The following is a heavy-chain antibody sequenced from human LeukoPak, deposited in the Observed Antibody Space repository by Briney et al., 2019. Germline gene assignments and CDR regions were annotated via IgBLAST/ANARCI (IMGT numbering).Heavy chain of an antibody. V-gene: IGHV3-23*01. J-gene: IGHJ3*02. CDR1: GFTFSSYA. CDR3: AKDLKARYFDWSTSTHDAFDI. D-gene: IGHD3-9*01. Sequence: GGSLRLSCAASGFTFSSYAMSWVRQAPGKGLEWVSAISGSGGSTYYADSVKGRFTISRDNSKNTLYLQMNSLRAEDTAVYYCAKDLKARYFDWSTSTHDAFDIWGQGTMVTVSS. CDR2: ISGSGGST.